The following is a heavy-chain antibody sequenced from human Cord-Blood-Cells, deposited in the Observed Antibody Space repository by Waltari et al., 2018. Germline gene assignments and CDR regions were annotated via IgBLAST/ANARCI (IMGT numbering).Heavy chain of an antibody. Sequence: EVQLLESGGGLVQPGGSLRLSCAASGFTFSSSALCWVRQAPGKGLEWVSAISGSGGSTYYADSVKGRFTISRDNSKNTLYLQMNSLRAEDTAVYYCAKDFTFGGVIVDYWGQGTLVTVSS. J-gene: IGHJ4*02. CDR2: ISGSGGST. CDR3: AKDFTFGGVIVDY. V-gene: IGHV3-23*01. CDR1: GFTFSSSA. D-gene: IGHD3-16*02.